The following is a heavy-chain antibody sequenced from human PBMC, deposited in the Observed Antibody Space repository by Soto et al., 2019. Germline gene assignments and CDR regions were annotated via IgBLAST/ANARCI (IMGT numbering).Heavy chain of an antibody. CDR3: ATGRGVRGVIITTYYYYGLDV. CDR2: INHSGST. D-gene: IGHD3-10*01. J-gene: IGHJ6*02. V-gene: IGHV4-34*01. Sequence: QVQLQQWGAGLLKPSETLSLTCAVYGGSFSGYYWSWIRQPPGKELEWIGEINHSGSTNYNPSLKSRVTISVDTSKNQFSLKLSSVSAADTAVYYCATGRGVRGVIITTYYYYGLDVWGQGTTVTVSS. CDR1: GGSFSGYY.